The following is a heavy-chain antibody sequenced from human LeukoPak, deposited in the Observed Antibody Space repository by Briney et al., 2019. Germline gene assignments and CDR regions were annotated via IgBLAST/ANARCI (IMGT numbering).Heavy chain of an antibody. V-gene: IGHV3-66*01. J-gene: IGHJ6*03. Sequence: GGSLRLSCAASGFTVSSNYMSWVRQAPGKGLEWVSVIYSGGSTYYADSVKGRFTISRDNSKNTLYLQMNSLRAEDTAVYYCAREGVANYDFWSGPDYYYYMDVWGKGTTVTVSS. D-gene: IGHD3-3*01. CDR1: GFTVSSNY. CDR2: IYSGGST. CDR3: AREGVANYDFWSGPDYYYYMDV.